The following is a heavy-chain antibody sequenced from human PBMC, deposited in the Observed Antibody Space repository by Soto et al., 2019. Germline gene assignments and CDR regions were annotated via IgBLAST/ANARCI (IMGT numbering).Heavy chain of an antibody. V-gene: IGHV1-2*06. Sequence: ASVKVSCKASGYTFTGYFIHWLRHAPGQGLEWMGRINPNSGATNYARKFQDRVTMTRDTSINTAYMELSGLRSDDTAIYYCAHLPPNKDWFEPWGQRTLVSVSS. CDR1: GYTFTGYF. CDR2: INPNSGAT. J-gene: IGHJ5*02. CDR3: AHLPPNKDWFEP.